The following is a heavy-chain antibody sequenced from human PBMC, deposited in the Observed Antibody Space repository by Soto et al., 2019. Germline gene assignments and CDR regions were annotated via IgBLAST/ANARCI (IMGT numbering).Heavy chain of an antibody. Sequence: QVQLIQSGAEVKKPGASVKLSCKASGYSFITYGISWVRQDPGQGLEWMGWITTYSGNTDYAQKFQGRVTMTTDTSTSTVDMELRSRRSDDTAVYYCARDPYSRSSRWFAPWGQGTRVTVSS. CDR3: ARDPYSRSSRWFAP. V-gene: IGHV1-18*01. J-gene: IGHJ5*02. D-gene: IGHD6-6*01. CDR2: ITTYSGNT. CDR1: GYSFITYG.